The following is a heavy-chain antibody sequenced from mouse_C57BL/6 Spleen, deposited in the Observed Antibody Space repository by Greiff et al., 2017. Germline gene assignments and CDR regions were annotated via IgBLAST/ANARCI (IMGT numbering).Heavy chain of an antibody. Sequence: VQLQQPGAELVKPGASVKLSCKASGYTFTSYWMQWVKQRPGQGLEWIGEIDPSDSYTNYNQKFKGKATLTVDTSSSTAYMQLSSLTSEDSAVYYCARTYGYDGSGFAYWGQGTLVTVSA. CDR3: ARTYGYDGSGFAY. J-gene: IGHJ3*01. V-gene: IGHV1-50*01. CDR2: IDPSDSYT. CDR1: GYTFTSYW. D-gene: IGHD2-2*01.